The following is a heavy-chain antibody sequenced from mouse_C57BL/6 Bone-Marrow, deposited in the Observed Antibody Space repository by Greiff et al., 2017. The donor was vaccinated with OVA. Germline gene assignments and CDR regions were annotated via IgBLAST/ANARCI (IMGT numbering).Heavy chain of an antibody. CDR1: GYTFTDYN. V-gene: IGHV1-18*01. D-gene: IGHD2-4*01. CDR3: ARGGYYDYDGRAWFAY. Sequence: EVQLQQSGTELAKPGASVKIPCKASGYTFTDYNMDRVKQSTGKSLEWIGAITSNNGGTIYNQKFKGKATLTVDKSSSTAYMELRSLTSEDTAVYYCARGGYYDYDGRAWFAYWGPGTLVTVSA. J-gene: IGHJ3*01. CDR2: ITSNNGGT.